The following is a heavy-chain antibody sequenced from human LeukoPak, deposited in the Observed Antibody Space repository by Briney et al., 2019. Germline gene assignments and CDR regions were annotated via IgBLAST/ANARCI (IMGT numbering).Heavy chain of an antibody. V-gene: IGHV4-39*07. Sequence: SETLSLTCTVSGGSISSTSYYWGCIRQPPGKGLEWIGSIYYSGSTYYNPSLKSRVTISVDTSKNQFSLKLSSVTAADTAVYCCASILTGYAFDIWGQGTMVTVSS. CDR2: IYYSGST. D-gene: IGHD3-9*01. CDR3: ASILTGYAFDI. CDR1: GGSISSTSYY. J-gene: IGHJ3*02.